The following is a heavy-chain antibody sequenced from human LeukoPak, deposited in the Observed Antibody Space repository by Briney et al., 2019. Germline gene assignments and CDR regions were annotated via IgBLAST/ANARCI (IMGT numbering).Heavy chain of an antibody. CDR3: ARDAGRAGDFDY. CDR2: INPNSGGT. CDR1: GYTFTGYY. Sequence: GASVKVSCKASGYTFTGYYMHWVRQAPGQGPEWMGWINPNSGGTNYTQKFQGRVTMTRDTSISTAYMELSRLRSDDTAVYYCARDAGRAGDFDYWGQGTLVTVSS. D-gene: IGHD3-10*01. J-gene: IGHJ4*02. V-gene: IGHV1-2*02.